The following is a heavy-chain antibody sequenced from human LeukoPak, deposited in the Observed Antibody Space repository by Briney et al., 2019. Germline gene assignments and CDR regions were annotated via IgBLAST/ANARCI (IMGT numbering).Heavy chain of an antibody. J-gene: IGHJ3*02. CDR3: SRDTADDAFDI. CDR1: GFMFSSFT. Sequence: GGSLRLSCAASGFMFSSFTMHWVRQGPGKGLEWVASISYDGRNKYYADSVKGRFTISRDNSKNTLYLQMNSLRAEDTAVYYCSRDTADDAFDIWGQGTMVTVSS. CDR2: ISYDGRNK. V-gene: IGHV3-30*04.